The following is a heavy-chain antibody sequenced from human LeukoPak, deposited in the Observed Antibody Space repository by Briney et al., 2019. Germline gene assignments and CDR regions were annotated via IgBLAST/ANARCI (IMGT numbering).Heavy chain of an antibody. D-gene: IGHD2-21*02. CDR3: AKDFPYCGGDCNGFDY. CDR2: ISGSGGST. J-gene: IGHJ4*02. CDR1: GFTFSSYA. V-gene: IGHV3-23*01. Sequence: GGSLRLPCAASGFTFSSYAMSWVRQAPGKGLEWVSAISGSGGSTYYADSVKGRFTISRDNSKNTLYLQMNSLRAEDTAVYYCAKDFPYCGGDCNGFDYWGQGTLVTVSS.